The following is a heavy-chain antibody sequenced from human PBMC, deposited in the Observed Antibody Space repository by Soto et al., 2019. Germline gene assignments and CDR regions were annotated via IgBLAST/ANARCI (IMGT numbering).Heavy chain of an antibody. CDR2: ISYDGSNK. J-gene: IGHJ6*03. CDR1: GFTFSSYG. CDR3: AKDAKDIVVVPAAIPIYYYYYMEV. Sequence: GGSLRLSCAASGFTFSSYGMHWVRQAPGKGLEWVAVISYDGSNKYYADSVKGRFTISRDNSKNTLYLQMNSLRAEDTAVYYCAKDAKDIVVVPAAIPIYYYYYMEVRGKGTTVTVSS. V-gene: IGHV3-30*18. D-gene: IGHD2-2*01.